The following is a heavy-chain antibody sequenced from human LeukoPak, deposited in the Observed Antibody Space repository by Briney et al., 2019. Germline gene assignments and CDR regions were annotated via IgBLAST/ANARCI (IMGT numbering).Heavy chain of an antibody. CDR3: ARAYNSHFDY. D-gene: IGHD1-1*01. CDR2: IKSDGSST. J-gene: IGHJ4*02. V-gene: IGHV3-74*01. Sequence: GGSLRLSCAASGFTFSSYWMHWVRRAPGKGLVRVSRIKSDGSSTSYADSVKGRFTISRDDAKNTLYLQVNSLRAEDTAVYYCARAYNSHFDYWGQGALVTVSS. CDR1: GFTFSSYW.